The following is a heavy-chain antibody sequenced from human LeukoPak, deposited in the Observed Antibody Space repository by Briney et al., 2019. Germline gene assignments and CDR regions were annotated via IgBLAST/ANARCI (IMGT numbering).Heavy chain of an antibody. CDR2: ISSSTSTI. CDR3: AGSVLTGYPNFDY. V-gene: IGHV3-48*04. D-gene: IGHD3-9*01. J-gene: IGHJ4*02. Sequence: GGSLRLACAASGLTFSTYSMNWVRQAPGKGLEWVSFISSSTSTIYYADSVKGRFTISRDSAKNSLYLQMNSLRAEDTAMYYCAGSVLTGYPNFDYWGQGTLVTVSS. CDR1: GLTFSTYS.